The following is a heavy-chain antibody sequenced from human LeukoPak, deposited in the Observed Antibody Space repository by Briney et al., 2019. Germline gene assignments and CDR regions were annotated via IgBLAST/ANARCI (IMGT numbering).Heavy chain of an antibody. CDR3: ARVEWELYYFDY. CDR1: GYTFTSYA. D-gene: IGHD1-26*01. Sequence: ASVKVSCEASGYTFTSYAMHWVRQAPGQRLEWMGWINAGNGNTKYSQKFQGRVTITRDTSASTAYMELRSLRSDDTAVYYCARVEWELYYFDYWGQGTLVTVSS. V-gene: IGHV1-3*01. J-gene: IGHJ4*02. CDR2: INAGNGNT.